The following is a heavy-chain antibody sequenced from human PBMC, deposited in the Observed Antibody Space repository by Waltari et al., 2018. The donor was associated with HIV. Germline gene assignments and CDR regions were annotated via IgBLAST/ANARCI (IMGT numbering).Heavy chain of an antibody. CDR1: GYSFTSYW. CDR2: IYPVDSDT. Sequence: EVQLVQSGAEVKKPGESLKISCKGSGYSFTSYWIGWVRQMPGKGREGMWIIYPVDSDTRYSPSFQGQVTISADKSISTAYLQWSSLKASDTAMYYCARHAIAARAGLFDYWGQGTLVTVSS. J-gene: IGHJ4*02. CDR3: ARHAIAARAGLFDY. D-gene: IGHD6-6*01. V-gene: IGHV5-51*01.